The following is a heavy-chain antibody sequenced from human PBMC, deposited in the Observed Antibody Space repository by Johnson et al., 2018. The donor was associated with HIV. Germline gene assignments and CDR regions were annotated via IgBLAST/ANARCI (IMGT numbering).Heavy chain of an antibody. CDR1: GFTFSSYW. CDR2: IQQDGREK. J-gene: IGHJ3*02. V-gene: IGHV3-7*01. CDR3: ARDREYSSSSDAFDI. D-gene: IGHD6-6*01. Sequence: VQLVESGGGLVQPGGSLRLSCAASGFTFSSYWMSWVRQAPGKGLDRVANIQQDGREKYYEHSVKGRFTISSHNAKNSLHLPINSLRAEDTAVYYCARDREYSSSSDAFDIWGQGTMVTVSS.